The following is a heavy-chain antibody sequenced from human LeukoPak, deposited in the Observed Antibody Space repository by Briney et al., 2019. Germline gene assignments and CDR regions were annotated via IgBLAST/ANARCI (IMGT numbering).Heavy chain of an antibody. CDR1: GFIFSSYG. Sequence: SGESLKISCAASGFIFSSYGMTWVRQAPGKGLEWVSSISSSGTSTYYADSVRGRFTISRDTSTNTLDLQMNNLRAEDTALYYCAKGGATVVIGTFQHWGQGTLVTVSS. CDR3: AKGGATVVIGTFQH. CDR2: ISSSGTST. D-gene: IGHD4-23*01. J-gene: IGHJ1*01. V-gene: IGHV3-23*01.